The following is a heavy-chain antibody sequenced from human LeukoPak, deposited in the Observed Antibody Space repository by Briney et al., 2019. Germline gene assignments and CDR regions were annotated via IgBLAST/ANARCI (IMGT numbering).Heavy chain of an antibody. Sequence: ASVKVSCKASGYTFTSYGISWVRQVPGQGLEWMGWISAYNGNTNYAQKLQGRVTMTTDTSTSTAYMELRSLRSDDTAVYYCARDRELELRSWYYYMDVWGKGTTVTVSS. V-gene: IGHV1-18*01. CDR3: ARDRELELRSWYYYMDV. CDR1: GYTFTSYG. J-gene: IGHJ6*03. CDR2: ISAYNGNT. D-gene: IGHD1-7*01.